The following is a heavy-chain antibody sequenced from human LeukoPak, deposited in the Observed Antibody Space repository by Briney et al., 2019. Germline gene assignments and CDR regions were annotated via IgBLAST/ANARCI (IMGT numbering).Heavy chain of an antibody. CDR1: GFTFSSYA. Sequence: PGGSLRLSCAASGFTFSSYAMSWVRQAPGKGLEWVSAISGSGGSTNYADSVKGRFTISRDNSKNTLYLQMNSLRAEDTAVYYCAKAYSSGWYLEYYYMDVWGKGTTVTVSS. D-gene: IGHD6-19*01. CDR3: AKAYSSGWYLEYYYMDV. V-gene: IGHV3-23*01. J-gene: IGHJ6*03. CDR2: ISGSGGST.